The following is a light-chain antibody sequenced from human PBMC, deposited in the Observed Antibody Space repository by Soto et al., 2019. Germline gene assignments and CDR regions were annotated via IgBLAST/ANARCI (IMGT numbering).Light chain of an antibody. Sequence: DIQMTQSPSSLSASVGDEVTITCQASQDINHYLNWYQKKPGKAPELLIYDASNLGTGVPSRFAGSGSATHFTLTISSLQPEDIATYYCQDYDVIYTFGPGTKVEIK. V-gene: IGKV1-33*01. J-gene: IGKJ3*01. CDR1: QDINHY. CDR2: DAS. CDR3: QDYDVIYT.